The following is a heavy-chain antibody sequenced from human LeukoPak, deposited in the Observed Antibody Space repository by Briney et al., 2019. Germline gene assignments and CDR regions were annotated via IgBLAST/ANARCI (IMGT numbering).Heavy chain of an antibody. D-gene: IGHD1-14*01. CDR3: ARDVREPEGV. V-gene: IGHV1-69*04. J-gene: IGHJ6*02. Sequence: ASVKVSCKASGYTFTSYDINWVRQAPGQGLEWMGRIIPILGIANYAQKFQGRVTITADKSTSTAYMELSSLRSEDTAVYYCARDVREPEGVWGQGTTVTVSS. CDR2: IIPILGIA. CDR1: GYTFTSYD.